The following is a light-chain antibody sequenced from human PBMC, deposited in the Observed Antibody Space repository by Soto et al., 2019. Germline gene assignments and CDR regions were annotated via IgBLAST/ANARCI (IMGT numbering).Light chain of an antibody. CDR1: QSINRW. J-gene: IGKJ2*01. CDR2: DAS. CDR3: QQYNSYLYT. V-gene: IGKV1-5*01. Sequence: DIQMTQSPSTLSASVGDRVTITCRASQSINRWLAWYQQKPGKAPKLLITDASSLDSGVPSRFSGSGSGTEFTRTISGLQPDDSATYYFQQYNSYLYTFGQGTKLEIK.